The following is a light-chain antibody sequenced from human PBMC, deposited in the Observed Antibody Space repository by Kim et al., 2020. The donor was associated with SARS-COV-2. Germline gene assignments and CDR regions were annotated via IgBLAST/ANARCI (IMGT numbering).Light chain of an antibody. CDR3: QQTHSTPLT. Sequence: DIQMTQSPSSLSAGVGDSVTITCRASQSVSWYLNWYQQKPGKAPTLLVYAASNLHSGVPSRFSGSGSGTDLTLTITSLQPEDFATYYCQQTHSTPLTFGQGTKVDIK. V-gene: IGKV1-39*01. CDR2: AAS. J-gene: IGKJ1*01. CDR1: QSVSWY.